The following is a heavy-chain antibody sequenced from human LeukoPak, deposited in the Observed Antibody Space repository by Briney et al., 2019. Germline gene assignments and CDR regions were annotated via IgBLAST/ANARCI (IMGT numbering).Heavy chain of an antibody. J-gene: IGHJ2*01. V-gene: IGHV1-2*02. CDR3: ARFRRFSYEYGSPTYYDWYLDL. Sequence: GASVKVSCKASGYTFTDYYIHWVRQAPGQGLEWMGWINPKSGGTTYAQKFQGRVTVTRDTSISTAYVDLSRLTSDDTAVYYCARFRRFSYEYGSPTYYDWYLDLWGRGTLVTVST. D-gene: IGHD2/OR15-2a*01. CDR1: GYTFTDYY. CDR2: INPKSGGT.